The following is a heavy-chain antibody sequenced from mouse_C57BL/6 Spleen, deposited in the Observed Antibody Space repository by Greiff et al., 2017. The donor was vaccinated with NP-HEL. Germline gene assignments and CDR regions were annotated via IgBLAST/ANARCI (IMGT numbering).Heavy chain of an antibody. V-gene: IGHV3-6*01. CDR3: ARGHYYGSSFDY. J-gene: IGHJ2*01. D-gene: IGHD1-1*01. CDR2: ISYDGSN. CDR1: GYSITSGYY. Sequence: VKLQESGPGLVKPSQSLSLPCSVTGYSITSGYYWNWIRQFPGNKLEWMGYISYDGSNNYNPSLKNRISITRDTSKNQFFLKLNSVTTEDTATYYCARGHYYGSSFDYWGQGTTLTVSS.